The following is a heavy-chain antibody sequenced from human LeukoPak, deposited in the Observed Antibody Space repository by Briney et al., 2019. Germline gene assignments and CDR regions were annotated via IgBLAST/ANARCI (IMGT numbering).Heavy chain of an antibody. CDR3: ARGGDHYYDSSGPQGY. CDR1: GYTFTSYD. D-gene: IGHD3-22*01. J-gene: IGHJ4*02. Sequence: GASVKVSCKASGYTFTSYDINWVRQATGQGLEWMGWMNPNSGNTVYAQKFQGRVTMTRNTSISTAYMELSSLRSEDTAVYYCARGGDHYYDSSGPQGYWGQGTLVTVSS. V-gene: IGHV1-8*01. CDR2: MNPNSGNT.